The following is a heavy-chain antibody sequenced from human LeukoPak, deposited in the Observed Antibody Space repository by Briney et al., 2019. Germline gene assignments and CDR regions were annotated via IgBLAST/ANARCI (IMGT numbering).Heavy chain of an antibody. CDR1: GGSISSGSYY. Sequence: NPSETLSLTCTVSGGSISSGSYYWSWIRQPAGKGLEWIGRIYTSGSTNYNPSLKSRVTISVDTSKNQFSLKLSSVTAADTAVYYCARGGPVQRWLQSLDAFDIWGQGTMVTVSS. CDR2: IYTSGST. J-gene: IGHJ3*02. CDR3: ARGGPVQRWLQSLDAFDI. D-gene: IGHD5-24*01. V-gene: IGHV4-61*02.